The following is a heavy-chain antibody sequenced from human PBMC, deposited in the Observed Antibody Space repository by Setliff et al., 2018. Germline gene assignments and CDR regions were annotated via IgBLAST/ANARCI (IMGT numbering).Heavy chain of an antibody. J-gene: IGHJ2*01. D-gene: IGHD4-4*01. CDR2: INHSGST. V-gene: IGHV4-34*01. Sequence: SETLSLTCAVYGGSFSGYYWNWIRQPPGKGLEWIGEINHSGSTNYNPSLKSRVTISIDTSKNQFSLKLSSVTAADTAVYYCASLGMTTMMDWYFDLWVPETLLVTVSS. CDR1: GGSFSGYY. CDR3: ASLGMTTMMDWYFDL.